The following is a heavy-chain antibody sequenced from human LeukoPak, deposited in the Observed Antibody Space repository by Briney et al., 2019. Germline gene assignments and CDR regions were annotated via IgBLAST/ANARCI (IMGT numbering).Heavy chain of an antibody. CDR3: AREGEFYGDYPFDY. CDR1: EFTFTTYG. CDR2: ISYDGSNK. V-gene: IGHV3-30*19. J-gene: IGHJ4*02. Sequence: GGSLRLSCAASEFTFTTYGMHWVRQAPGKGLEWVADISYDGSNKYYADSVKGRFTISRDNSKNTLYLQMNSLRAEDTAVYYCAREGEFYGDYPFDYWGQGTLVSVSS. D-gene: IGHD4-17*01.